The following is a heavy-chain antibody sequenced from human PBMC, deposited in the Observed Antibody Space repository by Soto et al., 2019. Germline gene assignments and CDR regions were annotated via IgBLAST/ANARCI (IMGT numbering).Heavy chain of an antibody. CDR2: LQTDGSHP. CDR1: GFSFDYYW. J-gene: IGHJ4*02. Sequence: EVQLVESGGGLVQPGGSLRLSCVASGFSFDYYWMHWVRQAPGEGLMWVSRLQTDGSHPAYADSVEGRFTISRDNAKNTLFLQMNNLRAEDTAVYYCARGGDPDYWGQGTLVTVSS. V-gene: IGHV3-74*01. D-gene: IGHD2-21*02. CDR3: ARGGDPDY.